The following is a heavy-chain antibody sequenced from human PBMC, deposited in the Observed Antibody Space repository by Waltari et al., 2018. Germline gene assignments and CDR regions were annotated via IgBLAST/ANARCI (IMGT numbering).Heavy chain of an antibody. J-gene: IGHJ4*02. CDR1: GFTFSSYW. CDR2: INSDGSTI. CDR3: ASAYYDILD. D-gene: IGHD3-9*01. Sequence: EVQFEDVGGGLVQPGGSLILSCPASGFTFSSYWMHWVRQAPGKGLWCVSRINSDGSTISYADSVKGRFTISRDNAKNTLYLQMNSLSDEDTAVYYCASAYYDILDWGQGTLVTVSS. V-gene: IGHV3-74*01.